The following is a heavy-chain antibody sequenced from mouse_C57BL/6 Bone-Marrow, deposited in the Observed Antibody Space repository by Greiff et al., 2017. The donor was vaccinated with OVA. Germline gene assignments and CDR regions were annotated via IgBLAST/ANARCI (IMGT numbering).Heavy chain of an antibody. V-gene: IGHV1-64*01. Sequence: QVQLKESGAELVKPGASVKLSCKASGYTFTSYWMHWVKQRPGQGLEWIGMIHPNSGSTNYNEKFKSKATLTVDKSSSTAYMQLSSLTSEDSAVYYCASAAYYSKLYWGQGTTLTVSS. D-gene: IGHD2-5*01. CDR3: ASAAYYSKLY. J-gene: IGHJ2*01. CDR1: GYTFTSYW. CDR2: IHPNSGST.